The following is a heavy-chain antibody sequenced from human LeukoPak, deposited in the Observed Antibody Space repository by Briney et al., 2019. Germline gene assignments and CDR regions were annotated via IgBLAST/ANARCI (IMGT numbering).Heavy chain of an antibody. CDR1: GYSISSGYY. V-gene: IGHV4-38-2*02. CDR2: IYHSGNT. Sequence: PSETLSLTCSVSGYSISSGYYWGWIRQPPGKGLEWIGSIYHSGNTYYNPSLKSRVTISVDTSKSQFSLKLSSVTAADTAVYYCAREDATYWFDPWGQGTLVTVSS. CDR3: AREDATYWFDP. J-gene: IGHJ5*02.